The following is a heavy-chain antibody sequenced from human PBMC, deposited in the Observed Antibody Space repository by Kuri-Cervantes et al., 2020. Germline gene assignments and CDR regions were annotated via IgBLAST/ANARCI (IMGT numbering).Heavy chain of an antibody. D-gene: IGHD4-17*01. CDR1: GYTFTSYD. Sequence: ASVKVSCKASGYTFTSYDINWVRQATGQGLEWMGWMNPNSGNTGYAQKFQGRVTMTRNTSISTAYMELSSLRSEDTAVYYCASEGGRTVTIEGDYGMDVWGQGTTVTVSS. CDR2: MNPNSGNT. J-gene: IGHJ6*02. V-gene: IGHV1-8*01. CDR3: ASEGGRTVTIEGDYGMDV.